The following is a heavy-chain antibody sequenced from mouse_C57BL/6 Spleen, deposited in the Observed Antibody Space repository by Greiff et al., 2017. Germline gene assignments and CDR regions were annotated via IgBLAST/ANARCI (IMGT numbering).Heavy chain of an antibody. CDR3: ARCGSSFYWYFDV. CDR1: GFTFSSYV. V-gene: IGHV5-4*01. J-gene: IGHJ1*03. D-gene: IGHD1-1*01. Sequence: EVHLVESGGGLVKPGGSLKLSCAASGFTFSSYVMSWVRQTPEKRLEWVATISDGGSYTYYPDNVKGRFTLSRDNAKNNLYLQMSHLKSEDTAMYYCARCGSSFYWYFDVWGTGTTVTVSS. CDR2: ISDGGSYT.